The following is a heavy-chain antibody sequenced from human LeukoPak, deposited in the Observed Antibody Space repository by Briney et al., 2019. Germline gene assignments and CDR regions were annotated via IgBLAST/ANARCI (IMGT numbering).Heavy chain of an antibody. CDR3: ARHGYCSGTSCTPDY. Sequence: GESLKISGQGSGYSFTTYWIGGVRQMRGKGLEGMGIIYPGDSDTRYSPSFPGQVTISAAESIRTAYLQWSSLKASDTAMYSCARHGYCSGTSCTPDYWGQGTLVTVSS. V-gene: IGHV5-51*01. CDR2: IYPGDSDT. CDR1: GYSFTTYW. D-gene: IGHD2-2*01. J-gene: IGHJ4*02.